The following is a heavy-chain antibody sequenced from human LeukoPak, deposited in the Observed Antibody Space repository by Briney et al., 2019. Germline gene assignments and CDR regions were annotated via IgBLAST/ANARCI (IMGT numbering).Heavy chain of an antibody. J-gene: IGHJ5*02. V-gene: IGHV4-4*09. CDR3: ARHGPGGYIGEFWFDP. CDR1: GGSISSYY. D-gene: IGHD5-12*01. Sequence: SETLSLTCTVSGGSISSYYWSWIRQPPGKGREWIGYIYTSGSTNYNPSLKSRVTISVDTSKNQFSLKLSSVTAADTAVYYCARHGPGGYIGEFWFDPWGQGTLVTVSS. CDR2: IYTSGST.